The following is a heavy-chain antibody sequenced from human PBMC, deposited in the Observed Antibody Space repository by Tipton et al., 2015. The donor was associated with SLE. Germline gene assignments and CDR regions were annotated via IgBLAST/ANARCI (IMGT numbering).Heavy chain of an antibody. CDR3: VRRRFQSASDY. J-gene: IGHJ4*02. V-gene: IGHV4-39*07. Sequence: TLSLTCTVSGGSLSSSNYYWGWIRQPPLKGLEWIGTIYHSGTTYYNPSLKSRLTLSIDTSKNQFSLKLNSVTAADTAVYYCVRRRFQSASDYWGQGTLVSVSS. CDR1: GGSLSSSNYY. D-gene: IGHD2-21*01. CDR2: IYHSGTT.